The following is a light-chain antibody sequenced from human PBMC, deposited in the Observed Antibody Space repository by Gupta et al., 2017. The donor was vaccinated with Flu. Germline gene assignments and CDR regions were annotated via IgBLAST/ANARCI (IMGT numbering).Light chain of an antibody. J-gene: IGLJ3*02. CDR2: DDD. CDR1: SGNIAANY. CDR3: QSHDSSGWM. Sequence: TVTISCTRSSGNIAANYVQWYQQRPGSSPTLVIYDDDQRPSGVPARFSGSIDTSSTSASLTISGLKTEDDDYYYCQSHDSSGWMFGGGTKLTVL. V-gene: IGLV6-57*01.